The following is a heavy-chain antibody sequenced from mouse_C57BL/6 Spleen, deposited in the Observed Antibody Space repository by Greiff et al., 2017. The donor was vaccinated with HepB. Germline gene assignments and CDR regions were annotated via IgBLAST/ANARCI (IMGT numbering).Heavy chain of an antibody. V-gene: IGHV1-82*01. J-gene: IGHJ3*01. Sequence: QVQLQQSGPELVKPGASVKISCKASGYAFSSSWMNWVKQRPGKGLEWIGRIYPGDGDTNYNGKFKGKATLTADKSSSTAYMQLSSLTSEDSAVYFCVYGSSWFAYWGQGTLVTVSA. CDR2: IYPGDGDT. CDR1: GYAFSSSW. CDR3: VYGSSWFAY. D-gene: IGHD1-1*01.